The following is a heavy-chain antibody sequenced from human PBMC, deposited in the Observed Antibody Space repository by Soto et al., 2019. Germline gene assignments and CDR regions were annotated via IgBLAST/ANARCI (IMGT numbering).Heavy chain of an antibody. D-gene: IGHD3-10*01. CDR1: GFTFSSYW. CDR2: IKQSGSDR. Sequence: EVQLVESVGGLVQPGGSLGLSCAAAGFTFSSYWMSWVRLAPGKGLEWVAHIKQSGSDRYYVDSVRGRFTISRDNAKNSLYLQMNSLSVEDTAMYYCASVKSWAVSPWGQGTLVTVSS. CDR3: ASVKSWAVSP. J-gene: IGHJ5*02. V-gene: IGHV3-7*01.